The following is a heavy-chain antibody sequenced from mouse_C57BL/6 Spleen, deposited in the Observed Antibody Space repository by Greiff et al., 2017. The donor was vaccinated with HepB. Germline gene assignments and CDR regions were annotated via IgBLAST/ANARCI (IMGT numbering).Heavy chain of an antibody. J-gene: IGHJ4*01. CDR2: IDPSDSYT. D-gene: IGHD1-1*01. Sequence: VQLQQPGAELVKPGASVKLSCKASGYTFTSYWMQWVKQRPGQGLEWIGEIDPSDSYTNYNQKFKGKATLTVDTSSSTAYMQLSSLTSEDSAGYYCARRVGSSYAMDYWGQGTSVTVSS. V-gene: IGHV1-50*01. CDR3: ARRVGSSYAMDY. CDR1: GYTFTSYW.